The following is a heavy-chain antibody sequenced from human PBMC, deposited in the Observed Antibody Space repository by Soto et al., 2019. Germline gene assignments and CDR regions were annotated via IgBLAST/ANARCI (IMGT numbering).Heavy chain of an antibody. CDR1: GGSISSGGYS. CDR2: IYHSGST. J-gene: IGHJ4*02. V-gene: IGHV4-30-2*01. CDR3: ASLAARGEDY. D-gene: IGHD6-6*01. Sequence: SETLSLTCAVSGGSISSGGYSWSCIRQPPGKGLEWIGYIYHSGSTYYNPSLKSRVTISVDRSKNQFSLKLSSVTAADTAVYYCASLAARGEDYWGQGTLVTVSS.